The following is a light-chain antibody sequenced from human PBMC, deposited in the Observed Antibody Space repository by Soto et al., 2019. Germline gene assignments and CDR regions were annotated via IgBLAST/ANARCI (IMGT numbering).Light chain of an antibody. Sequence: AIQLTQSPSSLSAYVGDRVTITCRASQGISSALAWYQQKPGKAPKLLIYDASSLESGVPSRFSGSGSGTDFTLTISSLQPEDFATYYCQQFNSYPKTFGQGTRLEIK. V-gene: IGKV1-13*02. J-gene: IGKJ5*01. CDR2: DAS. CDR1: QGISSA. CDR3: QQFNSYPKT.